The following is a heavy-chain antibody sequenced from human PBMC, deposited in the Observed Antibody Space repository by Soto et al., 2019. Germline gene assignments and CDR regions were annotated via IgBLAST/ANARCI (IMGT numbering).Heavy chain of an antibody. V-gene: IGHV3-7*03. CDR2: MKQDGGEK. Sequence: VGSLRLSCAASGFTFSDYWMSWVRQAPGKGLEWVANMKQDGGEKKYVDSVKGRFTISRDNFINTLYLQMNSLRTEDTAVYYCAHPRGYGVFDAYDIWGQGAMVTVSS. D-gene: IGHD4-17*01. J-gene: IGHJ3*02. CDR3: AHPRGYGVFDAYDI. CDR1: GFTFSDYW.